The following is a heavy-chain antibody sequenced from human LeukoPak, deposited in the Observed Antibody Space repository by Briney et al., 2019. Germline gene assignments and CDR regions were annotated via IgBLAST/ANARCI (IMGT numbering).Heavy chain of an antibody. CDR3: ARENHYDGSGSPSASAPVDH. J-gene: IGHJ4*02. Sequence: ASVKVSCKASGDTFTNYDINWVRQATGQGLEWMGWMSPSSGHTGYAQKFQGRVTMTRSTSISTACMELSSLRSEDTAVYYCARENHYDGSGSPSASAPVDHWGQGTLVTVSS. CDR1: GDTFTNYD. D-gene: IGHD3-22*01. V-gene: IGHV1-8*01. CDR2: MSPSSGHT.